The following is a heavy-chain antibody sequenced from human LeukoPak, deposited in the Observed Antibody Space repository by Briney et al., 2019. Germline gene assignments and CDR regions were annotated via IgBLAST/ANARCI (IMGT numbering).Heavy chain of an antibody. CDR2: INHRGTT. V-gene: IGHV4-34*01. Sequence: SETLSLTCAVYGDSFSGYYWSWIRQPPGKGLEWIAEINHRGTTHYNPSLKSRVNISADTSKNQFSLHLDSVTAADTAVYYCARSWAGMYCPFYYFDYWGQGTLVSASS. CDR1: GDSFSGYY. D-gene: IGHD2-8*02. J-gene: IGHJ4*02. CDR3: ARSWAGMYCPFYYFDY.